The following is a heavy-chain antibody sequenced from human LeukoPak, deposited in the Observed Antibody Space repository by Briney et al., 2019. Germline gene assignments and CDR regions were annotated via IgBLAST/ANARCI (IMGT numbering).Heavy chain of an antibody. Sequence: GTSLRLSCAVSGFTFSSYWMSWVRQAPGKGLEWVANIKQDGSEKYYVDSVKGRFTISRDNAKNSLLLQMNSLRAEDTAVYYCARGGFLWFGESRFDYWGQGTLVTVSS. CDR2: IKQDGSEK. D-gene: IGHD3-10*01. V-gene: IGHV3-7*04. CDR1: GFTFSSYW. J-gene: IGHJ4*02. CDR3: ARGGFLWFGESRFDY.